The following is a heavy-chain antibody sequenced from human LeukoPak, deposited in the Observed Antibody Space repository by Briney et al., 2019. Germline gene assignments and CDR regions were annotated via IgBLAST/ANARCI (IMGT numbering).Heavy chain of an antibody. CDR2: MNPNSGNT. J-gene: IGHJ5*02. D-gene: IGHD2-2*01. CDR3: AREGVYCSSTSCYGFGWFDP. V-gene: IGHV1-8*01. CDR1: GHTFTSYD. Sequence: ASVKVSCKASGHTFTSYDINWVRQATGQGLEWMGWMNPNSGNTGYAQKFQGRVTMTRNTSISTAYMELSSLRSEDTAVYYCAREGVYCSSTSCYGFGWFDPWGQGTLVTVSS.